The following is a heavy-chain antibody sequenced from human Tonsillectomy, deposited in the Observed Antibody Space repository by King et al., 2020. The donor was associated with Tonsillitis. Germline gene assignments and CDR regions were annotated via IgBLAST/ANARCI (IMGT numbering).Heavy chain of an antibody. D-gene: IGHD1-26*01. CDR1: GLTFGDYD. V-gene: IGHV3-11*06. CDR2: ISSSSDYT. CDR3: ARVTGIEGVFYWYFDL. J-gene: IGHJ2*01. Sequence: VQLVESGGGLVKPGGSLRLSCAASGLTFGDYDVSWIRQAPGQGLEWVSYISSSSDYTYYADSVKGRLTISRDNAKNSVYLQMNSLRAEDTAVYYCARVTGIEGVFYWYFDLWGRGTLVTVSS.